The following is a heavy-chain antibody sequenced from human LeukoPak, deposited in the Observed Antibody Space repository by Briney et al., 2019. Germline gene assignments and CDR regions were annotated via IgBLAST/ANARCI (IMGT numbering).Heavy chain of an antibody. CDR2: IYYSGST. V-gene: IGHV4-59*01. CDR3: ARYYYDSSGYYYFRYFDY. J-gene: IGHJ4*02. D-gene: IGHD3-22*01. CDR1: GGSISSYY. Sequence: SETLSLTCTVSGGSISSYYWSWIRQPPGKGLEWIGYIYYSGSTNFNPSLKSRVTISVDTSKNQFSLKLSSVTAADTAVYYCARYYYDSSGYYYFRYFDYWGQGTLVTVSS.